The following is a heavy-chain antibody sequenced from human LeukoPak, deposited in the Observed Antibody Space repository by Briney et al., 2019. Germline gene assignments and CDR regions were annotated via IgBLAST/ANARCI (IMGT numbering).Heavy chain of an antibody. V-gene: IGHV3-23*01. J-gene: IGHJ4*02. CDR3: AKNHFTKVNVGRSSDY. Sequence: GGSLRLSCAASGFTFSSYAMSWVRQAPGKGLEWVSSIGGSGVMTYYADSVKGRFTISRDNSKNTLHLQVNSLRAEDTAVYYCAKNHFTKVNVGRSSDYWGQGTLVTVSS. CDR2: IGGSGVMT. D-gene: IGHD2-8*01. CDR1: GFTFSSYA.